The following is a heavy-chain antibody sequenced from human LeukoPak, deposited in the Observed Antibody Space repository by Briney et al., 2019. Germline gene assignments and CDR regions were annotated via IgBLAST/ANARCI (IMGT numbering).Heavy chain of an antibody. CDR3: ARAPTYYYDNTYWYFDL. V-gene: IGHV3-23*01. J-gene: IGHJ2*01. Sequence: PGGSLRLSCAASGFTFTSYAMSWVRQAPGKGLEWVSIISGRGGSTNYADSVKGRFTISRDNSKNTLYLQMNSLRAEDTAVYYCARAPTYYYDNTYWYFDLWGRGTRVTVSS. CDR1: GFTFTSYA. CDR2: ISGRGGST. D-gene: IGHD3-22*01.